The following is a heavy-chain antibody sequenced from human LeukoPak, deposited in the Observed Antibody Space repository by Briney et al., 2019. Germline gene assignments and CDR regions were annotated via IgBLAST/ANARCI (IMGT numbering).Heavy chain of an antibody. J-gene: IGHJ4*02. CDR3: AKSPVVVITTHFDY. CDR2: ISWNSGSI. V-gene: IGHV3-9*01. CDR1: GFTFDDYA. Sequence: GGSLRLSCAASGFTFDDYAMHWVRQAPGKGLEWVSGISWNSGSIGYADSVKGRFTISRDNAKNSLYLQMNSLRAEDTALCYCAKSPVVVITTHFDYWGQGTLVTVSS. D-gene: IGHD3-22*01.